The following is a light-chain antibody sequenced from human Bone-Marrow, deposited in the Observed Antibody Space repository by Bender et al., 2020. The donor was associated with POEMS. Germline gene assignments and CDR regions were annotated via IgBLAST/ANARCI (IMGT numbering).Light chain of an antibody. V-gene: IGLV3-21*02. CDR1: NVGGKS. CDR2: DDS. J-gene: IGLJ3*02. Sequence: SYVLTQPPSVSVAPGQTARITCGGNNVGGKSVHWYQQKSGQAPVLVVYDDSDRPSGIPERFSGSNSGNTATLTISRVEAGDEADYYCHVWDRNSAHVVFGGGTSLTVL. CDR3: HVWDRNSAHVV.